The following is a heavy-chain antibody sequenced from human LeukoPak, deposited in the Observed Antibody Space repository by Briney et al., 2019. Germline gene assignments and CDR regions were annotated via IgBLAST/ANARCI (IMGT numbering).Heavy chain of an antibody. V-gene: IGHV1-69*04. CDR1: GGTFSSYA. J-gene: IGHJ6*02. CDR3: ERCVDIVVVPAAMTGYYGMDV. Sequence: SVKLSCKASGGTFSSYAISWVRQAPGQGLGWMGRIIPIFGIANYTQKFQGRVTITAITATSTASMELSGLRSEDAAVYYGERCVDIVVVPAAMTGYYGMDVWGQGTAVTVSS. CDR2: IIPIFGIA. D-gene: IGHD2-2*03.